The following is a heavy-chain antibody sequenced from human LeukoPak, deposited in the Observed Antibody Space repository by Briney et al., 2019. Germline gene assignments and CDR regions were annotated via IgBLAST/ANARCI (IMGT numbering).Heavy chain of an antibody. CDR3: AREQGPYSSGWYRLDY. D-gene: IGHD6-19*01. Sequence: SVKVSCKASGGTFSSYAISWVRQAPGQGLEWMGGIIPIFGTANYAQKFQGGVTITADKSTSTAYMELSSLRSEDTAVYYCAREQGPYSSGWYRLDYWGQGTLVTVSS. J-gene: IGHJ4*02. CDR2: IIPIFGTA. CDR1: GGTFSSYA. V-gene: IGHV1-69*06.